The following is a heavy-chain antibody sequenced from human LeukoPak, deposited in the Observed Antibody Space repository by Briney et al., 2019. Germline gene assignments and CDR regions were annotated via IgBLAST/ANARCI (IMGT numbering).Heavy chain of an antibody. Sequence: GASVKVSCKASGYTLTTYYIHWVRQAPGQGLEWMGIINPSSGSTNYAQKFQGRVTMTRDTSTSTVYMELSSLKSEDTAVYYCARDRRFLEWLGDFDYWGQGTLVTVSS. J-gene: IGHJ4*02. V-gene: IGHV1-46*01. CDR3: ARDRRFLEWLGDFDY. CDR1: GYTLTTYY. CDR2: INPSSGST. D-gene: IGHD3-3*01.